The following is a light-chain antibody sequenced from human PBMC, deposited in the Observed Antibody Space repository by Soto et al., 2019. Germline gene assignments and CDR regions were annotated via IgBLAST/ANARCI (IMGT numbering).Light chain of an antibody. CDR2: AAS. V-gene: IGKV1-39*01. CDR3: KQSYSTLLT. J-gene: IGKJ4*01. CDR1: QSISSY. Sequence: DIQMTQSPSSLSASVGDRVTITCRASQSISSYLNWYQQKPGKAPKLLIYAASSLQSGVPSRFSGSGSGTDFTLTISSLQPEDFATYYCKQSYSTLLTFGGGTKVE.